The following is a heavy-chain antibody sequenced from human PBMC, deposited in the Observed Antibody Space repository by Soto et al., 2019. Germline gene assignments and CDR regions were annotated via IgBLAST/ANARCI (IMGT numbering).Heavy chain of an antibody. V-gene: IGHV1-24*01. D-gene: IGHD3-10*01. CDR1: GDTLTELS. CDR2: FDPEDGET. CDR3: ATLPPGGWFGALPLDS. Sequence: ASVKVSSKVSGDTLTELSMHWVRQAPGKGLEWMGGFDPEDGETIYAQKFQGRVTMTEDTSTDTAYMELSSLRSEDTAVYYCATLPPGGWFGALPLDSWGPGTLVPVS. J-gene: IGHJ4*02.